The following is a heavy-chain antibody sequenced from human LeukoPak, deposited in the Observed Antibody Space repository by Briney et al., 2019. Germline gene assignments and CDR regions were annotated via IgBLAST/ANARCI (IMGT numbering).Heavy chain of an antibody. Sequence: SETLSLTCTVSGGSISSGDYYWSWLRQPPGKGLEWIGYIYYSGSTYYNPSLKSRVTISVDTSKNQFSLKLSSVTAADTAVYYCARGAVVAAIYYFDYWGQGTLVTVSS. CDR1: GGSISSGDYY. CDR2: IYYSGST. J-gene: IGHJ4*02. CDR3: ARGAVVAAIYYFDY. V-gene: IGHV4-30-4*01. D-gene: IGHD2-15*01.